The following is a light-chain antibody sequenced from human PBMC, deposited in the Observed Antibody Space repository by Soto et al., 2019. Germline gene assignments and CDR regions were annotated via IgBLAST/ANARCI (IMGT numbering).Light chain of an antibody. CDR3: QHYNNWPPWT. V-gene: IGKV3-15*01. Sequence: EIVMTQSPVTLSVSPGERATLSCRASQSVSNNLAWYQQKPGQAPRLLIYGASTRATGVPARFSGSGSETEFTLTISSLQSEDIAVYYCQHYNNWPPWTFGQGTKVEIK. CDR1: QSVSNN. J-gene: IGKJ1*01. CDR2: GAS.